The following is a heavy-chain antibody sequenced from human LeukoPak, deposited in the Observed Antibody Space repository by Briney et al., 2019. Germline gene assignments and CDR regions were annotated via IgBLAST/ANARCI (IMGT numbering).Heavy chain of an antibody. CDR1: GFIFSDYY. CDR2: INSSGSIT. D-gene: IGHD1-26*01. V-gene: IGHV3-11*01. Sequence: GGSLRLSCRASGFIFSDYYLSWIRQTPGKGLEWLSYINSSGSITDYADSVKGRFTISRDNAKNSVYLQMTSLRTEDPAVYYCARATRGGVGASSYWGQGTLVTVST. CDR3: ARATRGGVGASSY. J-gene: IGHJ4*02.